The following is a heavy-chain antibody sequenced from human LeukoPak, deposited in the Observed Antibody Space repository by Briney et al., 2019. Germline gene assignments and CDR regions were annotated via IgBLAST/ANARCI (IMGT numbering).Heavy chain of an antibody. V-gene: IGHV3-21*01. CDR1: GFSFSSYI. D-gene: IGHD6-19*01. Sequence: GSLRLSFAASGFSFSSYIMNWVRQAPGKGPEWVSSISSSCAYIYYADSVKGRFTISRDNAKSSLFLQMNSLRDEDTAVYYCATSSIALAGTVDYWGQGTLVTVSS. CDR2: ISSSCAYI. J-gene: IGHJ4*02. CDR3: ATSSIALAGTVDY.